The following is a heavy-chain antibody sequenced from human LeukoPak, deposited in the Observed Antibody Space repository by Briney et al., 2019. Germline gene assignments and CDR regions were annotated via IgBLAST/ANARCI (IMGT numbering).Heavy chain of an antibody. Sequence: GGSLRLSCAASGFTFSSYEMNWVRQAPGKGLEWVSYISSSGSTIYYADSVKGRFTISRDNAKNSLYLQMNNLRAEDMALYYCAKGGTGLWPPDYWGQGTLVTVSS. D-gene: IGHD5-18*01. CDR2: ISSSGSTI. V-gene: IGHV3-48*03. CDR3: AKGGTGLWPPDY. CDR1: GFTFSSYE. J-gene: IGHJ4*02.